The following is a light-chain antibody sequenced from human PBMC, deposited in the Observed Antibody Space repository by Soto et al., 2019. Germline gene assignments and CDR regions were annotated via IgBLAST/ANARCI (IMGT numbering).Light chain of an antibody. CDR2: GNS. V-gene: IGLV1-40*01. J-gene: IGLJ2*01. Sequence: QSVLTQPPSMSGAPGQRVTISCTGCSSNIGAGYDVHWYQQLPGTAPKLLIYGNSNRPSGVPDRFSGSKSGTSASLAITGLQAEDEADYYCQSYDSSLSVVFGGGTKLTVL. CDR3: QSYDSSLSVV. CDR1: SSNIGAGYD.